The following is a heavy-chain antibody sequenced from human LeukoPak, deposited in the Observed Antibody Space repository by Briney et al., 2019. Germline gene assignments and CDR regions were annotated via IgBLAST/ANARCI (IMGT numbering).Heavy chain of an antibody. Sequence: GGSLRLSCAASGFTFSSYSMNWVRQAPGKGLEWVSYISSSSSYIYYADSVKGRFTISRDNAKNSLYLQMNSLRAEDTAVYYCARDNYDSSGYLYNWFDPWGQGTLVTVSS. V-gene: IGHV3-21*05. J-gene: IGHJ5*02. CDR2: ISSSSSYI. CDR1: GFTFSSYS. CDR3: ARDNYDSSGYLYNWFDP. D-gene: IGHD3-22*01.